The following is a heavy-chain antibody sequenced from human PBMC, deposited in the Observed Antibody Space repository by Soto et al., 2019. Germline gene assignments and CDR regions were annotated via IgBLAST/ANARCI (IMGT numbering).Heavy chain of an antibody. CDR1: GFTFGSHW. D-gene: IGHD3-22*01. V-gene: IGHV3-74*01. CDR3: TRFGTSYDTSGFLY. CDR2: ISSGGTTT. J-gene: IGHJ4*02. Sequence: GGSLRLSCAASGFTFGSHWMHWVRQAPGKGLVYVSRISSGGTTTNYAESVKGRFTISRDNARNTLYLQMNSLRVEDTAVYYCTRFGTSYDTSGFLYWGQGTPVTVSS.